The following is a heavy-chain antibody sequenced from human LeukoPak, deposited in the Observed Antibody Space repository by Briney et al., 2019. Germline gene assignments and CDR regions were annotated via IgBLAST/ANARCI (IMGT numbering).Heavy chain of an antibody. V-gene: IGHV3-7*03. Sequence: GGSLRLSCAASGFTFSSCWMSWVRPAPGKGLEWVANIKQDGSEKYYVDSVKGRFTISRDNAKNSLYLQMNSLRAEDTAVYYCARESSSSWWDYWGQGTLVTVSS. CDR1: GFTFSSCW. D-gene: IGHD6-13*01. J-gene: IGHJ4*02. CDR3: ARESSSSWWDY. CDR2: IKQDGSEK.